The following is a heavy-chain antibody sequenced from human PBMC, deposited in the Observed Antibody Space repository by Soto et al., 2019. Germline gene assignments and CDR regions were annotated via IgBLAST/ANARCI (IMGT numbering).Heavy chain of an antibody. CDR3: ARDIMVRGVVDYSYYYGMDV. CDR2: INSDGSTI. J-gene: IGHJ6*02. Sequence: EVQLVESGGGLVQPGGSLRLSCAVSGFTFRNYWMHWVRQAPGKGLVWVSRINSDGSTISYADSVKGRFTISRDNAKNTLYLQMNSLRAEDTAVYYCARDIMVRGVVDYSYYYGMDVWGQGTTVTVSS. D-gene: IGHD3-10*01. V-gene: IGHV3-74*01. CDR1: GFTFRNYW.